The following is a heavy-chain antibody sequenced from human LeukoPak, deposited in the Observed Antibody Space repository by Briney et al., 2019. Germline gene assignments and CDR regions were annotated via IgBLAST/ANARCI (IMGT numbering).Heavy chain of an antibody. CDR3: ASGFGESSYYYYMDV. J-gene: IGHJ6*03. Sequence: PGGSLSLSCAASGFTFDDYGMSWVRQAPGKGLEWVSGINWNGGSTGYADSVKGRFTISRDNAKNSLYLQMNSLRAEDTALYYCASGFGESSYYYYMDVWGKGTTVTVSS. CDR2: INWNGGST. CDR1: GFTFDDYG. V-gene: IGHV3-20*04. D-gene: IGHD3-10*01.